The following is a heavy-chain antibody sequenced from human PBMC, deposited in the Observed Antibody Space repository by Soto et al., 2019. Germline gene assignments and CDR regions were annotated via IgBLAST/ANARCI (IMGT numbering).Heavy chain of an antibody. CDR2: IYSGGST. CDR3: ARDRTEYYYGMDV. J-gene: IGHJ6*02. CDR1: GFTFSSYG. Sequence: PGGSLRLSCAASGFTFSSYGTHWVHQAPGKGLEWVSVIYSGGSTYYADSVKGRFTISRDNSKNTLYLQMNSLRAEDTAVYYCARDRTEYYYGMDVWGQGTTVTVSS. V-gene: IGHV3-53*01.